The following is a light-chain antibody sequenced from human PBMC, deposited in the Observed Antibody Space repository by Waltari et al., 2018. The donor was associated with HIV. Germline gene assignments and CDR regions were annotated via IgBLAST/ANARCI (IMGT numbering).Light chain of an antibody. CDR2: KAS. Sequence: DIQMTQSPSTLSASVGDRVTITCRATQSVRTSLVWYQQKHGRSPKLLIYKASTLETEVPSRFSGSGSGTEFNLTISGLLSVDFATYYCQQYEGDTRTFGQGTTVELK. V-gene: IGKV1-5*03. CDR3: QQYEGDTRT. CDR1: QSVRTS. J-gene: IGKJ1*01.